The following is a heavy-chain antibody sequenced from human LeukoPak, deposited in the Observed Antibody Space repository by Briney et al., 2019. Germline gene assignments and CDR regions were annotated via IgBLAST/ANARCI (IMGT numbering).Heavy chain of an antibody. D-gene: IGHD3-10*01. V-gene: IGHV4-4*02. Sequence: PSGTLSLTCAVSGGSISSNKWWSWLRQAPGKGLEWLGEVVHSGSTNYNPSLKSRVTISVDTSKNQFSLKLSSVTAADTAVYYCARGDGEHLWFGDFGYWGQGTLVTVSS. J-gene: IGHJ4*02. CDR3: ARGDGEHLWFGDFGY. CDR2: VVHSGST. CDR1: GGSISSNKW.